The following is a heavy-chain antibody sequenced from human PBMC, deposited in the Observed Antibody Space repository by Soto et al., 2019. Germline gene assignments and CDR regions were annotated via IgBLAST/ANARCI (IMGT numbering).Heavy chain of an antibody. CDR1: GYTFTSYG. D-gene: IGHD2-15*01. CDR3: ARGAPSGGSKY. J-gene: IGHJ4*02. Sequence: QVQLVQSGAEVKKPGASVKVSCKASGYTFTSYGISWVRQAPGQGLEWMGWISAYNGNTNYGQKLQGRVTMTTDTTKSKAYMELRSLRSDDTAVDYWARGAPSGGSKYWGQGTLVTVSS. CDR2: ISAYNGNT. V-gene: IGHV1-18*01.